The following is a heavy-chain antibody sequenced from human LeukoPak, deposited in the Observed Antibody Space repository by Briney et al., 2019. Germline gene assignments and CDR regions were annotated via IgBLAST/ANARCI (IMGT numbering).Heavy chain of an antibody. V-gene: IGHV4-39*07. J-gene: IGHJ4*02. CDR2: IYYSGRN. D-gene: IGHD6-13*01. CDR1: GVSISSSSYY. Sequence: SETLSLTCTVSGVSISSSSYYWGWIRQPPGKGLEWVGSIYYSGRNYYNPSLKVRINISVDTVKNQFYLKLSSVTAADTAVYFCARRAAAARVRFDYWGQGTLVTVSS. CDR3: ARRAAAARVRFDY.